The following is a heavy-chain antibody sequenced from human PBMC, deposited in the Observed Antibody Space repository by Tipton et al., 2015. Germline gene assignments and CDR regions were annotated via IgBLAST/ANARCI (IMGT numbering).Heavy chain of an antibody. Sequence: SLRLSCAASGFTFNTYPMTWVRQAPGKGLEWVSGISGPGGSTYYADSVKGRFTISRDNSKNTLYLQMYSLRAEDTAIYYCAKDLLMVYESEVWGQGTLVTVSS. J-gene: IGHJ4*02. CDR1: GFTFNTYP. CDR2: ISGPGGST. CDR3: AKDLLMVYESEV. V-gene: IGHV3-23*01. D-gene: IGHD2-8*01.